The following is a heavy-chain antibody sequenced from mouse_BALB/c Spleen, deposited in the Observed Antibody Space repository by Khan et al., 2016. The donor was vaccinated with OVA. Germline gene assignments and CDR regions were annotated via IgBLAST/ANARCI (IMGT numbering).Heavy chain of an antibody. D-gene: IGHD2-10*01. Sequence: EVELVESGGGLVKPGGSLKLSCAPSGFAFSSYDMSWVHQTPEKRLEWVATISGTGIYTYYPDSVRGRFTISRYNARNTLYLQMSSLRSEDTALYYGARPSYYGNPWFTYWGQGTLVTVSA. V-gene: IGHV5-9*02. CDR2: ISGTGIYT. J-gene: IGHJ3*01. CDR3: ARPSYYGNPWFTY. CDR1: GFAFSSYD.